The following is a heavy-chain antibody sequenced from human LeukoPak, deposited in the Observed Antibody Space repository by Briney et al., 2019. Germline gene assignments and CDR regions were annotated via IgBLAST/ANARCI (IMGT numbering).Heavy chain of an antibody. J-gene: IGHJ3*02. CDR1: GFTFDDYT. CDR2: ISWDGGST. Sequence: GGSLRLSCAASGFTFDDYTMHWVRQAPGKGLEWVSLISWDGGSTYYADSVKGRFTISRDNAKNSLYLQMNSLRAEDTAVYYCARGEGRAFDIWGQGTMVTVSS. V-gene: IGHV3-43*01. CDR3: ARGEGRAFDI.